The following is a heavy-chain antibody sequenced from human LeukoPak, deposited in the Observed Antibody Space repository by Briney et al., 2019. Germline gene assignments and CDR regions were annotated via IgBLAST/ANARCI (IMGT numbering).Heavy chain of an antibody. D-gene: IGHD3-10*01. CDR1: RFSLSTSGVG. CDR3: AHKAGAGAHFDY. V-gene: IGHV2-5*02. Sequence: SGPTLVNPTQTLTLTCTFSRFSLSTSGVGVGWIRQPPGKALEWLALIYWDGDKRYSPSLKSRLTITKDTSKDQVVLTMTNMDPVDTATYFCAHKAGAGAHFDYWGQGTVVTVSS. J-gene: IGHJ4*02. CDR2: IYWDGDK.